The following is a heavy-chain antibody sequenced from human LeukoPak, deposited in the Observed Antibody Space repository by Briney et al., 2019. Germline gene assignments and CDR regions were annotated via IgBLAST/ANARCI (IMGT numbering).Heavy chain of an antibody. Sequence: SETLSLTCTVSGYSISSGYYWSWVRQLPGKGLEWIGYSYHTGSTYYNPSLKSRVTMAVDRSKNQFSLKLTSMTTADTAVYYCAVGRRVTIADYWGQGTLVTDSS. CDR1: GYSISSGYY. CDR3: AVGRRVTIADY. D-gene: IGHD4-17*01. V-gene: IGHV4-38-2*02. J-gene: IGHJ4*02. CDR2: SYHTGST.